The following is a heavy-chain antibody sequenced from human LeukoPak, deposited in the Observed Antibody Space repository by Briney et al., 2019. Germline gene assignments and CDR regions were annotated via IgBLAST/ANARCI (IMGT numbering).Heavy chain of an antibody. V-gene: IGHV4-39*01. CDR3: ARRNMYYYDSSGQPGHFYYYMDV. CDR2: IYYSGST. D-gene: IGHD3-22*01. CDR1: GGPITSSTYY. Sequence: SETLSLTCTVSGGPITSSTYYWGWIRQPPGKGLEWIGSIYYSGSTSYNPSLRSRVTISVDTSKNQFSLKLSSVTAADTAIYYCARRNMYYYDSSGQPGHFYYYMDVWGKGTTVTVSS. J-gene: IGHJ6*03.